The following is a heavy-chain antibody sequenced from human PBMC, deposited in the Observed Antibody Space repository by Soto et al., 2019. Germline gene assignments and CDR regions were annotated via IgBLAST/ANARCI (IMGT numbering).Heavy chain of an antibody. V-gene: IGHV4-59*01. Sequence: QVQLQESGPGLVKPSETLSLTCAVSGGSLSNYYWSWIRQPPGKGLEWIGYIYDSGSTNYNPSLKSRVTISIDTSKNHFSLKLTSVTAADTAVYYCARVGEDRVVTGNWYFDLWGRGSLVTVSS. J-gene: IGHJ2*01. CDR2: IYDSGST. D-gene: IGHD2-21*02. CDR3: ARVGEDRVVTGNWYFDL. CDR1: GGSLSNYY.